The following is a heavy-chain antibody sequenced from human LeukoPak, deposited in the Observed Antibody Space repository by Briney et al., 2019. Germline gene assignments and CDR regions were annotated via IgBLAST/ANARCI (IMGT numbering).Heavy chain of an antibody. Sequence: GGSLRLSCAASGFTLSSYSMNWVRQAPGKGLEWVSAISGSGGSTYYADSVKGRFTISRDNSKNTLYLQMNSLRAEDTAVYYCAKLVGYDFWSGYSPNWGQGTLVTVSS. V-gene: IGHV3-23*01. CDR1: GFTLSSYS. CDR2: ISGSGGST. CDR3: AKLVGYDFWSGYSPN. D-gene: IGHD3-3*01. J-gene: IGHJ4*02.